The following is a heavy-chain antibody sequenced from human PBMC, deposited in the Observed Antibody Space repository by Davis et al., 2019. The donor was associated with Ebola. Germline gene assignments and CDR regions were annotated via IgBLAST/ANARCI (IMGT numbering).Heavy chain of an antibody. Sequence: SETLSLTCAVYGGSFSGYYWSWIRQPPGKGLEWIGEISHSGSTNYKPSLKSRVTISVDTSKNQFSLKLSSVTAADTAVYYCARVNENCSGGSCYSFGMDVWGQGTTVTVSS. CDR3: ARVNENCSGGSCYSFGMDV. D-gene: IGHD2-15*01. V-gene: IGHV4-34*01. CDR1: GGSFSGYY. CDR2: ISHSGST. J-gene: IGHJ6*02.